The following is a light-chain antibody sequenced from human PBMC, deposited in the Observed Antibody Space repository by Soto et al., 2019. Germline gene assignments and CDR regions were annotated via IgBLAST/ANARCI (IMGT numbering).Light chain of an antibody. CDR2: DAS. Sequence: DIQMTQSPPTLSASVGDRVTITCLASQGIVRWLAWYQQKPGKAPKLLIYDASSLESGVPSRFSGSGAGTEFTLTISSLQPDDFATYYCQHYYGFSRTFGQGTKVDIK. CDR3: QHYYGFSRT. CDR1: QGIVRW. J-gene: IGKJ1*01. V-gene: IGKV1-5*01.